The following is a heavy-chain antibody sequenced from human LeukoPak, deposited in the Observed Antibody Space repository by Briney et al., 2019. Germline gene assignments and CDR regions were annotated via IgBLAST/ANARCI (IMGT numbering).Heavy chain of an antibody. V-gene: IGHV3-23*01. J-gene: IGHJ4*02. CDR2: ISGSGGST. D-gene: IGHD4-11*01. Sequence: GGSLRLSCAASGFTLRGYAMNWVRQAPGKGLEWVSSISGSGGSTYYADSVRGRFTISRDNSKNTLYLQNNRLRADDTAVYYCANPPPVTSFDYWGQGTLVTVSS. CDR1: GFTLRGYA. CDR3: ANPPPVTSFDY.